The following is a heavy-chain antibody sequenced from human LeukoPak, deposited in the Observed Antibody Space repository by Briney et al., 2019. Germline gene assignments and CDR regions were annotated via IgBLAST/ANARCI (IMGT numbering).Heavy chain of an antibody. CDR2: ISSSSSYI. CDR3: ARDYGRRAKDGSGSPFDY. J-gene: IGHJ4*02. Sequence: PGGSLRLSCAASGFTFSSYSMNWVRQAPGKGLEWVSSISSSSSYIYYADSVKGRFTISRDNAKNSLYLQMNSLRAEDTAVYYCARDYGRRAKDGSGSPFDYWGQGTLVTVSS. CDR1: GFTFSSYS. V-gene: IGHV3-21*01. D-gene: IGHD3-10*01.